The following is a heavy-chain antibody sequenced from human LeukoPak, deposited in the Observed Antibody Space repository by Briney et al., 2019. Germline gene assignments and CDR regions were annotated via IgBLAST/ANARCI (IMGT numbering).Heavy chain of an antibody. D-gene: IGHD3-10*01. J-gene: IGHJ4*02. CDR1: GFTFSSYW. CDR3: ARVPRYDSGTYFKRYPLYFDY. CDR2: IKQDGSEK. Sequence: GGSLRLSCAASGFTFSSYWMSWVRQAPGKGLEWVANIKQDGSEKYYVDSVKGRFTISRDNVKNSLFLQMNSLRAEDTAVYYCARVPRYDSGTYFKRYPLYFDYWGQGTLVTVSS. V-gene: IGHV3-7*01.